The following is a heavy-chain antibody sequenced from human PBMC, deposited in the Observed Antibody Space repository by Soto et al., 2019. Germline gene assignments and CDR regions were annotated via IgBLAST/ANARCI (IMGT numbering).Heavy chain of an antibody. J-gene: IGHJ5*01. CDR2: IGGSGGSI. CDR1: GFTFSNYI. Sequence: PGGSLRLSCAASGFTFSNYIMNWVRQSPGKGLEWLSYIGGSGGSISYADSVKGRFTLSRDNGRNTLYLQMNSLRDEDTAVYCGASDLGWVFDSWGQGALVTVSS. V-gene: IGHV3-48*02. CDR3: ASDLGWVFDS. D-gene: IGHD1-26*01.